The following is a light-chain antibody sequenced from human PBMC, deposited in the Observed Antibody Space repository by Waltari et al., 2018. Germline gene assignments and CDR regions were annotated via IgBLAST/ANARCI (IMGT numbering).Light chain of an antibody. V-gene: IGKV1-27*01. Sequence: DIQMTQSPSSLSASVGDRVTISCRASQDINNHLAWYQQEPGKVPKLLIYGASTLQPGVPSRFSGSGYGTDFNLTVSSLQPEDVGIYYCQKYDSPPRTFGQGTKVEI. J-gene: IGKJ1*01. CDR1: QDINNH. CDR3: QKYDSPPRT. CDR2: GAS.